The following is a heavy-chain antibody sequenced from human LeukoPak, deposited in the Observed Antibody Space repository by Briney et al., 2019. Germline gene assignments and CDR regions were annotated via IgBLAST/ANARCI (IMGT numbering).Heavy chain of an antibody. CDR2: ISAYNGNT. CDR1: RYTFTSYG. D-gene: IGHD3-10*01. J-gene: IGHJ4*02. Sequence: ASVKVSCKASRYTFTSYGISWVRQAPGQGLEWMGWISAYNGNTNYAQELQGRVTMTTDTSTSTAYMELRSLRSDDTAVYYCARTPNYYGSGSYFEATDYWGQGTLVTVSS. CDR3: ARTPNYYGSGSYFEATDY. V-gene: IGHV1-18*01.